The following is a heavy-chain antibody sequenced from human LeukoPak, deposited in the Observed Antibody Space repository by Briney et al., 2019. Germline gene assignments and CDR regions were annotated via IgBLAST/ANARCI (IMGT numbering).Heavy chain of an antibody. D-gene: IGHD3-10*01. V-gene: IGHV3-7*01. CDR3: ATYTQYFGAPGTDY. Sequence: WGAPRLSCSVSGFTFSKYWMRGGRPAPRKGGGWGASIDKDGSEKRYVESVKGRFTISRDNARNSVYLQMTSLGAEDTAVYYCATYTQYFGAPGTDYWGQGTLVTVSS. CDR2: IDKDGSEK. J-gene: IGHJ4*02. CDR1: GFTFSKYW.